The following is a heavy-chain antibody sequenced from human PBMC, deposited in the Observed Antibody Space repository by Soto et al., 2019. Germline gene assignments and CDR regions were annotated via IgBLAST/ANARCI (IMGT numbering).Heavy chain of an antibody. CDR3: AKRHDERLRLEALQRSYYGMDV. V-gene: IGHV3-9*01. CDR1: GFTFDDYA. Sequence: GGSLRLSCAASGFTFDDYAMHWVRQAPGKGLEWVSGISWNSGSIGYADSVKGRFTISRDNAKNSLYLQMNSLRAEDTAVYYCAKRHDERLRLEALQRSYYGMDVWGQGTTVTVSS. D-gene: IGHD5-12*01. J-gene: IGHJ6*02. CDR2: ISWNSGSI.